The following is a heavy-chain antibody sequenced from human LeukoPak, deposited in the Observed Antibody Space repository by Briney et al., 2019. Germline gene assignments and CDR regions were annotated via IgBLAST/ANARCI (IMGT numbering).Heavy chain of an antibody. J-gene: IGHJ4*02. D-gene: IGHD3-10*01. Sequence: SETLSLTCSVSGGSLSTYYWSWIRQPAGKVLEWIGHIYTSGTTNYNPSLKSRVTMSIDTSKNQFSLKLSSITAADTAVYYCARDAKYYYGSRTYFFFEYWGQGTLLTVSS. CDR1: GGSLSTYY. CDR3: ARDAKYYYGSRTYFFFEY. V-gene: IGHV4-4*07. CDR2: IYTSGTT.